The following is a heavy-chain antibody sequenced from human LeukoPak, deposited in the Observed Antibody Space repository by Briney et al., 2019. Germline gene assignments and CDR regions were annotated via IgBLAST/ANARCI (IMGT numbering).Heavy chain of an antibody. Sequence: GRSLRLSCAASGFTFRSHGMHWGRQAPGKGLEGVAVISYDGSNKYYADAVKGRFTISRDNPKNTLYLKMHSLRAEDTAVYYCDLSRSSSSWWRDYYYYGMDVWGKGTTVTVSS. V-gene: IGHV3-30*03. CDR1: GFTFRSHG. D-gene: IGHD6-13*01. CDR3: DLSRSSSSWWRDYYYYGMDV. CDR2: ISYDGSNK. J-gene: IGHJ6*04.